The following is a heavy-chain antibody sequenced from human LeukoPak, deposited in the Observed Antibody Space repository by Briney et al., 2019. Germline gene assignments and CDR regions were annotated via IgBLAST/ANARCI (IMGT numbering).Heavy chain of an antibody. CDR3: ARERVLRYFAYGMDV. D-gene: IGHD3-9*01. J-gene: IGHJ6*02. V-gene: IGHV3-30*04. CDR1: GFTFSSYA. CDR2: ISYDGSNK. Sequence: GGSLRLSCAASGFTFSSYAMHWVRQAPAKGLEWVAVISYDGSNKYYADSVKGRFTISRDNSKNTLYLQMNSLRAEDTAVYYCARERVLRYFAYGMDVWGQGTTVTVSS.